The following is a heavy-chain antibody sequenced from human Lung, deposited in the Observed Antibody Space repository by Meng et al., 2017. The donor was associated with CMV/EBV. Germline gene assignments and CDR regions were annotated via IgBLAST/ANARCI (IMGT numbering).Heavy chain of an antibody. Sequence: LTXAASGFTSSSYAMSWVRQAPGKGLEWVSAISGSGGSTYYADSVKGRFTISRDNSKNTLYLQMNSLRAEDTAVYYCAKAGCSSTSCYGWYFDLWXRGTXVTVSS. V-gene: IGHV3-23*01. CDR1: GFTSSSYA. J-gene: IGHJ2*01. D-gene: IGHD2-2*01. CDR2: ISGSGGST. CDR3: AKAGCSSTSCYGWYFDL.